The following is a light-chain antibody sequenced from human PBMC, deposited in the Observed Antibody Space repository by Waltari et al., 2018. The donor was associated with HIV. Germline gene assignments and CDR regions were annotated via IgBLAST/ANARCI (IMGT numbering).Light chain of an antibody. CDR2: ENI. V-gene: IGLV3-1*01. CDR3: QAWDSSTAV. J-gene: IGLJ2*01. CDR1: KLGEKD. Sequence: SYDLTQPTSLSVSPGQTASIPCTGDKLGEKDVCWYQHKPGQSPVVVIYENIKRPSGITERFSGSNSGNTATLTISGTQAMDEADYYCQAWDSSTAVLGGGTKLTVL.